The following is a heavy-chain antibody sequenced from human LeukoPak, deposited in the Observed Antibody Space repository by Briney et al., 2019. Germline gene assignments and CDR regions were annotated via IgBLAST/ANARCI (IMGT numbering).Heavy chain of an antibody. CDR1: GFTFSTYS. CDR3: ARDRSSSGWSYMDV. V-gene: IGHV3-48*01. D-gene: IGHD6-19*01. CDR2: IDTGTSTI. J-gene: IGHJ6*03. Sequence: GGSLRLSCAASGFTFSTYSMNWVRQAPGKGLEWVSYIDTGTSTIYYADSVKGRFTISKDNAKNSLYLQMNSLRAEDTAVYYCARDRSSSGWSYMDVWGKGTTVTVSS.